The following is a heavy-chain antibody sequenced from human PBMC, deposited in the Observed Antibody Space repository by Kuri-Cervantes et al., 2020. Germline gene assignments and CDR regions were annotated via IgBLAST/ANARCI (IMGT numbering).Heavy chain of an antibody. V-gene: IGHV1-69*13. Sequence: SVKVSCKASGGTFSSYAISWVRQAPGQGLEWMGGIIPIFGTANYAQKFQGRVTITADESTSTAYLELSSLRSEDTAVYYCARAGGGGSPLGYYFDYWGQGTLVTVSS. CDR3: ARAGGGGSPLGYYFDY. CDR2: IIPIFGTA. J-gene: IGHJ4*02. D-gene: IGHD1-26*01. CDR1: GGTFSSYA.